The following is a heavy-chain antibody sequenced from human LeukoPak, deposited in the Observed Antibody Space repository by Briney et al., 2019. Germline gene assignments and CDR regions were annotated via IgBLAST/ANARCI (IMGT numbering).Heavy chain of an antibody. D-gene: IGHD3-3*01. CDR3: AKDRTAVLRYDFWSGYYPET. J-gene: IGHJ4*02. Sequence: PGGSLRLSCAASGFTFSSYAMSWVRQAPGKGLEWVSAISGSGGSTYYADSVKGRFTISRDNSKNTLYLQVNSLRAEDTAVYYCAKDRTAVLRYDFWSGYYPETWGQGTLVTVSS. CDR1: GFTFSSYA. CDR2: ISGSGGST. V-gene: IGHV3-23*01.